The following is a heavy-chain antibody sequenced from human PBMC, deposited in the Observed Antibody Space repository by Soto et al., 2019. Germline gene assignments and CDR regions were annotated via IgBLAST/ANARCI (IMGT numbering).Heavy chain of an antibody. CDR2: IYYSGST. CDR3: ARERQQLFDY. V-gene: IGHV4-59*01. D-gene: IGHD6-13*01. CDR1: GGSSSSYY. J-gene: IGHJ4*02. Sequence: VTMSVTCSVAGGSSSSYYWSCIRQHPGKGLEWIGYIYYSGSTNYNPSLKSRVTISVDTSKNQFSLKLSSVTAADTAVYYCARERQQLFDYWGQGTLVTVSS.